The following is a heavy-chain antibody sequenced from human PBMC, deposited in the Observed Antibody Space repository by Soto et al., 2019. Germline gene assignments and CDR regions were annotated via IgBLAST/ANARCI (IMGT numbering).Heavy chain of an antibody. CDR3: AKDQVSSGWYKWSWFGP. J-gene: IGHJ5*02. Sequence: GGSLRLSCAASGFTFSTYGMNWVRQAPGKGLEWVALISYDGRNEDYADSVKGRFTISRDNSKNTLYLQMNSLRPEDTAVYYCAKDQVSSGWYKWSWFGPWGQGTLVTVSS. CDR2: ISYDGRNE. D-gene: IGHD6-19*01. V-gene: IGHV3-30*18. CDR1: GFTFSTYG.